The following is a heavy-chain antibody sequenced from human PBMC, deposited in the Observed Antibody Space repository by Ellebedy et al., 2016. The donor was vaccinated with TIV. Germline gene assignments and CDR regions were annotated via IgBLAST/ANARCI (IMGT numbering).Heavy chain of an antibody. V-gene: IGHV3-30-3*01. Sequence: GESLKISXAASGFTFSSYAMHWVRQAPGKGLEWVAVISYDGSNKYYADSVKGRFTISRDNSKNTLYLQMNSLRAEDTAVYYCVPSLARYYFDYWGQGTLVTVSS. J-gene: IGHJ4*02. CDR1: GFTFSSYA. CDR2: ISYDGSNK. CDR3: VPSLARYYFDY.